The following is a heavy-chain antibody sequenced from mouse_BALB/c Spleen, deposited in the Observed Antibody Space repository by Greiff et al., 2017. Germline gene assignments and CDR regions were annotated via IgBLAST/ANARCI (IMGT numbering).Heavy chain of an antibody. V-gene: IGHV5-6-4*01. CDR3: TREVYYYGSSSFAY. CDR2: ISSGGSYT. J-gene: IGHJ3*01. D-gene: IGHD1-1*01. Sequence: EVMLVESGGGLVKPGGSLKLSCAASGFTFSSYTMSWVRQTPEKRLEWVATISSGGSYTYYPDSVKGRFTISRDNAKNTLYLQMSSLKSEDTAMYYCTREVYYYGSSSFAYWGQGTLVTVSA. CDR1: GFTFSSYT.